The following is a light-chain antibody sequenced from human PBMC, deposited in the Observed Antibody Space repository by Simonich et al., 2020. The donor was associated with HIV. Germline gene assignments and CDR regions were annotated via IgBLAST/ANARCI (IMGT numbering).Light chain of an antibody. CDR3: QQYNNWWT. J-gene: IGKJ1*01. Sequence: EIVMTQSPATLSVSPGERATLSCTASQSVSSNLAWYQQKPAQAPRLLIYGASTRATGIPARFSGSGSGTEFTLTISSLQSEDFAVYYCQQYNNWWTFGQGTKVEIK. CDR1: QSVSSN. V-gene: IGKV3-15*01. CDR2: GAS.